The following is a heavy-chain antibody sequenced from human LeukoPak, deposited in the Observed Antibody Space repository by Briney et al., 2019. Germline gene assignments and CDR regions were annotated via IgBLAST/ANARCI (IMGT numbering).Heavy chain of an antibody. V-gene: IGHV4-4*07. Sequence: SAPLSLSYTVSGGSISSYYWSWIRQPAGKTLELIGRDYISGNTSYNPSLKSRVTMSVDTSKNQSSLQRSSVTAADTAVYYCAIGPLVLSWYFVLWGRGNLLTVSS. CDR1: GGSISSYY. CDR3: AIGPLVLSWYFVL. CDR2: DYISGNT. J-gene: IGHJ2*01.